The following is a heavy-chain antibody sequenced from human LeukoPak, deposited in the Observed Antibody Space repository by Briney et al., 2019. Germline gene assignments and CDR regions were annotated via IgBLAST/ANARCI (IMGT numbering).Heavy chain of an antibody. D-gene: IGHD3-3*01. Sequence: SETLSLTCTVSGGSISGYYWIWIRQPPGKGLEWIGYIHYTGRASYNPSLKSRVTISVDTSKNQFSLKLSSVAAADTAVYYCAKEDITIFGVVTPLDYWGQGTLVTVSS. CDR2: IHYTGRA. CDR3: AKEDITIFGVVTPLDY. V-gene: IGHV4-59*12. J-gene: IGHJ4*02. CDR1: GGSISGYY.